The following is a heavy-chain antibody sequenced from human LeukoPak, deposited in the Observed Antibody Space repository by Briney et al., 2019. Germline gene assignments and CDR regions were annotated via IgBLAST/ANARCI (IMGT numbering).Heavy chain of an antibody. CDR1: GGSISSSSYY. V-gene: IGHV4-39*01. Sequence: KPSETLSLACTVSGGSISSSSYYWGWIRQPPGKGLEWIGSIYYSGSTYYNPSLKSRVTISVDTSKNQFSLKLSSVTAADTAVYYCARRSGSANFDYWGQGTLVTVSS. D-gene: IGHD6-19*01. CDR3: ARRSGSANFDY. CDR2: IYYSGST. J-gene: IGHJ4*02.